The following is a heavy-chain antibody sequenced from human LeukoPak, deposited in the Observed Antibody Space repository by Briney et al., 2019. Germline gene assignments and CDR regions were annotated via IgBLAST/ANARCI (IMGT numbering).Heavy chain of an antibody. CDR3: AKDHNRTDYYFDY. D-gene: IGHD1-14*01. CDR1: GFTFSIYG. CDR2: IFYDGSDK. J-gene: IGHJ4*02. V-gene: IGHV3-30*18. Sequence: PGRSLRLSCAASGFTFSIYGMHWVRQAPGKGLEWVAVIFYDGSDKYYADSVKGRFTISRDNSKNTLYLQMNSPRAEDTAVYYCAKDHNRTDYYFDYWGQGTLVTVSS.